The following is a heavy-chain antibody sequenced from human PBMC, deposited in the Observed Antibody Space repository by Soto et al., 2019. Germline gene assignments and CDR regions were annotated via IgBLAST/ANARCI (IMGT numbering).Heavy chain of an antibody. CDR3: AKDAATIFSSVGYFDS. CDR2: ISGIGGTT. V-gene: IGHV3-23*01. Sequence: GGSLRLSCAASGFSFSSYAMNWVRQAPGKGLEWVSGISGIGGTTYNADSGRGRYTISRDNSKKTLYLQMNRLWAADPAISSCAKDAATIFSSVGYFDSWGQGALGNVSS. J-gene: IGHJ4*02. D-gene: IGHD3-22*01. CDR1: GFSFSSYA.